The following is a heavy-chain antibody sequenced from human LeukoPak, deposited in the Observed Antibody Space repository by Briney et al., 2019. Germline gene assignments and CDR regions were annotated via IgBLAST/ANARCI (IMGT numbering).Heavy chain of an antibody. D-gene: IGHD3-10*01. CDR3: ARAFPLVRGVRLGYFDY. V-gene: IGHV4-34*01. Sequence: SETLSLTRAVYGGSFSGYYWSWIRQPPGKGLEWMGEIKHSGSTNYNPSLKSRVTISVDASKNKFSLKLSSVTAADTAVYYCARAFPLVRGVRLGYFDYWGQGTLVTVSS. CDR2: IKHSGST. CDR1: GGSFSGYY. J-gene: IGHJ4*02.